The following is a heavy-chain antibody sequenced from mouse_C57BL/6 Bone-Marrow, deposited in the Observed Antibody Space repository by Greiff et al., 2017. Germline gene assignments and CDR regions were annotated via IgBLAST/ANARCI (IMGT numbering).Heavy chain of an antibody. V-gene: IGHV1-82*01. J-gene: IGHJ4*01. CDR1: GYAFSSSW. D-gene: IGHD2-3*01. CDR3: ARGAGYYLYAMDY. CDR2: IYPGDGDT. Sequence: QVQLQQSGPELVKPGASVKISCKASGYAFSSSWMNWVKQRPGKGLEWIGRIYPGDGDTNYNGKFKGKATLTADKSSSTAYMQLSSLTSEDSAVYFCARGAGYYLYAMDYWGQGTSVTVSS.